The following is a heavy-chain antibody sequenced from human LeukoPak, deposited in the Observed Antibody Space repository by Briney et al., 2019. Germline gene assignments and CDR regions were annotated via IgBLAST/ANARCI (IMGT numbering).Heavy chain of an antibody. CDR1: GFTFDDYA. D-gene: IGHD1-26*01. V-gene: IGHV3-9*01. CDR3: ASLRGH. Sequence: SGRSLRLSCAASGFTFDDYAMHWVRQAPGKGLEWVSGISWNSGDIGYADSVKGRFTISRDNAKNSLSLQMNSLRVEDTAVYYCASLRGHWGQGTLVTVSS. CDR2: ISWNSGDI. J-gene: IGHJ4*02.